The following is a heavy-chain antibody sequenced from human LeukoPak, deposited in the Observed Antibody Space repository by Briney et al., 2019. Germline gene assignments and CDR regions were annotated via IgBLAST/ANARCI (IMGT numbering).Heavy chain of an antibody. CDR1: GYTFTSYD. CDR3: ARRHGRCSDGSCYYPDY. CDR2: MNPNSGNT. Sequence: GASVKVSCKASGYTFTSYDINWVRQATGQGREWMGWMNPNSGNTGYAQKFQGRVTMTRNSSITTAYMELSSLRSEDTAVYYCARRHGRCSDGSCYYPDYWGQGTLVTVSS. V-gene: IGHV1-8*01. D-gene: IGHD2-15*01. J-gene: IGHJ4*02.